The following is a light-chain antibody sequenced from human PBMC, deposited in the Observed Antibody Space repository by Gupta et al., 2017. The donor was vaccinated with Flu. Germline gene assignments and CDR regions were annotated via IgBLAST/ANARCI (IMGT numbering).Light chain of an antibody. CDR3: SSKRSSSALAI. V-gene: IGLV2-14*01. Sequence: SNAVGGYNFVSWYQQHPGKAPKLMIYEVSDRPSGVSNRFSGSKSGNTASLTISGLQADDEADYYCSSKRSSSALAIFGGGTRLTVL. J-gene: IGLJ2*01. CDR1: SNAVGGYNF. CDR2: EVS.